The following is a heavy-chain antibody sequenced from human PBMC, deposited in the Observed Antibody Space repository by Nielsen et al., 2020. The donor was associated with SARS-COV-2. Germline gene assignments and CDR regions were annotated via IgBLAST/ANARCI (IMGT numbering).Heavy chain of an antibody. CDR1: GFTFSSYS. D-gene: IGHD2-21*01. V-gene: IGHV3-21*01. CDR3: ARYSTYYYYYGMDV. J-gene: IGHJ6*02. CDR2: ISSSSSYI. Sequence: GESLKISCAASGFTFSSYSMNWVRQAPGKGLEWVSSISSSSSYIYYADSVKGRFTISGDNAKNSLYLQMNSLRAEDTAVYYCARYSTYYYYYGMDVWGQGTTVTVSS.